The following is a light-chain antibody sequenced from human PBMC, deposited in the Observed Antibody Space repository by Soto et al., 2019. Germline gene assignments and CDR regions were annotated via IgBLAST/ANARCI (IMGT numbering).Light chain of an antibody. V-gene: IGKV3-15*01. CDR2: GAS. CDR3: QQYNNWPRT. J-gene: IGKJ1*01. CDR1: QGVSGN. Sequence: EIVMTQSPPTLSVSPRERATLSCRACQGVSGNLAWYQHKPGQAPRLLIYGASTRATGVPARFSGSGSGTEFTLTISSLQFEDFAVYYCQQYNNWPRTFGQGTKVDIK.